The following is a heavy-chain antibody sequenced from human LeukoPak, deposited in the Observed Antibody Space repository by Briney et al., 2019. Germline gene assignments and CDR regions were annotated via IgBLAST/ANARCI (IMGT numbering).Heavy chain of an antibody. CDR3: AKSRGGDDYGDYTYYFDY. Sequence: GGSLRLSCAASGFTFSSYAMSWVRQAPGKGLEWVSAISGSGGSTYYADSVKGRFTISRDNSKNTLYLQMNSLRAEDTAVYYCAKSRGGDDYGDYTYYFDYWGQGTLVTVSS. V-gene: IGHV3-23*01. CDR1: GFTFSSYA. CDR2: ISGSGGST. D-gene: IGHD4-17*01. J-gene: IGHJ4*02.